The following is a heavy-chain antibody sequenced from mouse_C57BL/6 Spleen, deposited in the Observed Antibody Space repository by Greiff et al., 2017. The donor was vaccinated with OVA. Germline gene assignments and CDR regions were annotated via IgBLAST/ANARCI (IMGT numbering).Heavy chain of an antibody. V-gene: IGHV1-64*01. CDR1: GYTFTSYW. J-gene: IGHJ2*01. CDR3: ARDGYDGGFY. Sequence: QVQLKQPGAELVKPGASVKLSCKASGYTFTSYWMHWVKQRPGQGLEWIGMIHPNSGSTNYNEKFKSKATLTVDKSSSTAYMQLSSLTSEDSAVYYCARDGYDGGFYWGQGTTLTVSS. D-gene: IGHD2-2*01. CDR2: IHPNSGST.